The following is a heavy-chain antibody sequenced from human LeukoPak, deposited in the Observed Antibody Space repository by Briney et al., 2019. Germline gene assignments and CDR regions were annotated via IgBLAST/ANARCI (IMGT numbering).Heavy chain of an antibody. CDR3: ARGPRQNDYGDYPDPIYFQH. V-gene: IGHV3-21*01. CDR2: ISSSSSYI. J-gene: IGHJ1*01. Sequence: GGSLRLSCAASGFTFSSYSMNWVRQAPGKGLVWVSSISSSSSYIYYADSVKGRFTISRDNAKNSLYLQMNSLRAEDTAVYYCARGPRQNDYGDYPDPIYFQHWGQGTLVTVSS. D-gene: IGHD4-17*01. CDR1: GFTFSSYS.